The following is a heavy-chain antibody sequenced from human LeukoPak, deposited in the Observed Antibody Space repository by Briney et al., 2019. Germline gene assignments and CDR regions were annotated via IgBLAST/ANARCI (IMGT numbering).Heavy chain of an antibody. CDR3: ARIAGSGSYSPYYYYYGMDV. D-gene: IGHD3-10*01. V-gene: IGHV3-48*03. Sequence: GGSLRLSCAASGFTFSSYEMNWVRQAPGKGLEWVSYISSSGSTIYYADSVKGRFTISRDNAKNSLYLQMNSLRAEDTAVYYCARIAGSGSYSPYYYYYGMDVWGQGTTVTVSS. CDR1: GFTFSSYE. J-gene: IGHJ6*02. CDR2: ISSSGSTI.